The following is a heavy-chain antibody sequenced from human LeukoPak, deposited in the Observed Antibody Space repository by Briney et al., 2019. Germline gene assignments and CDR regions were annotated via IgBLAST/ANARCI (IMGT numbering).Heavy chain of an antibody. CDR1: GFTFSSYA. Sequence: GGPLRLSCAASGFTFSSYAMSWFRQAPGKGLEWVSAISGSGGSTYYADSVKGRFTISRDNSKNTLYLQMNSLRAEDTAVYYCAKGKWRGDAFDIWGQGTMVTVSS. D-gene: IGHD1-26*01. CDR3: AKGKWRGDAFDI. J-gene: IGHJ3*02. CDR2: ISGSGGST. V-gene: IGHV3-23*01.